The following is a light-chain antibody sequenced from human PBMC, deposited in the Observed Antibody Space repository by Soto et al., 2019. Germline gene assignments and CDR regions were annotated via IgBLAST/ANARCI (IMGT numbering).Light chain of an antibody. J-gene: IGKJ4*01. V-gene: IGKV3-15*01. Sequence: EIVVTQSPAILSVSPGERVTLSCRASQNVVTNLAWYQQRLGQAPRLLIYGASARATGVLARFSGSGSGTEFFLTISSLQSEDFAVYYCQHYNNWLGTFGGGTKVEIK. CDR2: GAS. CDR1: QNVVTN. CDR3: QHYNNWLGT.